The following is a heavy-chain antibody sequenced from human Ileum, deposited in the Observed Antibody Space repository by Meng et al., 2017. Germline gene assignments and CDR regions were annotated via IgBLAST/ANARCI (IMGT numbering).Heavy chain of an antibody. V-gene: IGHV1-18*01. CDR2: ISAYSGNT. D-gene: IGHD4-23*01. J-gene: IGHJ4*02. CDR3: ARDTVGTTLGDY. CDR1: GYIFTRYG. Sequence: QVQLVQSGAEVKKPGASVKVSCKASGYIFTRYGIGWVRQAPGQGLEWMGWISAYSGNTKYAQKLQGRVTMTTDTSTSTAYMGLRNLRSDDTAVCYCARDTVGTTLGDYWGQGTLVTVSS.